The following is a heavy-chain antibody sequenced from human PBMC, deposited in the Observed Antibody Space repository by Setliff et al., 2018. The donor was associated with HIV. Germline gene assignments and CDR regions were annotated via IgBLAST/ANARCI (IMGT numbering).Heavy chain of an antibody. CDR2: VYTTGGT. CDR3: ARAPTGVTNAFDI. D-gene: IGHD2-8*02. Sequence: LYLTCTVSGGSISSGIYYWIWIRQPAGKGLEWIGHVYTTGGTNYNPSLESRLTISVDTSRNQFSLRLSSVTAADTAVYYCARAPTGVTNAFDIWGQGTMVTVSS. V-gene: IGHV4-61*09. J-gene: IGHJ3*02. CDR1: GGSISSGIYY.